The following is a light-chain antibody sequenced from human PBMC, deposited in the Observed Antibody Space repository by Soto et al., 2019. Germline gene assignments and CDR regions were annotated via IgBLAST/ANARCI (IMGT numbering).Light chain of an antibody. Sequence: QSVLAQPASVSGSPGQSITISCTGTSNDVGAYDAVSWYQQHPGKAPQVIIYRGTKRPSGVSTRFSGSVSGNTASLTVSGLQAEDEAEYFCCSSAPESTYVFGTGTKVTVL. CDR2: RGT. J-gene: IGLJ1*01. V-gene: IGLV2-23*01. CDR1: SNDVGAYDA. CDR3: CSSAPESTYV.